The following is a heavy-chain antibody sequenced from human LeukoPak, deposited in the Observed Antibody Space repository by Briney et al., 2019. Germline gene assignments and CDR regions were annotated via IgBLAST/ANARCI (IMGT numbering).Heavy chain of an antibody. CDR1: GGSFSGYY. Sequence: SETLSLTCAVYGGSFSGYYWSWIRQPPGKGLEWIGEINHSGSTNYNPSLKSRVTISVDTSKNQFSLKLSSVTAADTAVYYCARGAFIAAAGTSRRGIRYWGQGTLVTVSS. V-gene: IGHV4-34*01. J-gene: IGHJ4*02. CDR3: ARGAFIAAAGTSRRGIRY. CDR2: INHSGST. D-gene: IGHD6-13*01.